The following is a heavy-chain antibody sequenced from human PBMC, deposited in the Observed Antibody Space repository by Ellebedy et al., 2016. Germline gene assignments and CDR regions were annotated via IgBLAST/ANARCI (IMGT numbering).Heavy chain of an antibody. J-gene: IGHJ5*02. CDR2: IYYSGST. V-gene: IGHV4-39*07. CDR1: GGSISSSSYY. D-gene: IGHD6-19*01. Sequence: SETLSLXCTVSGGSISSSSYYWGWIRQPPGKGLEWIGSIYYSGSTYYNPSLKSRVTMSVDTSKNQFSLKLSSVTAADTAVYYCARVGGIAVAVGWFDPWGQGTLVTVSS. CDR3: ARVGGIAVAVGWFDP.